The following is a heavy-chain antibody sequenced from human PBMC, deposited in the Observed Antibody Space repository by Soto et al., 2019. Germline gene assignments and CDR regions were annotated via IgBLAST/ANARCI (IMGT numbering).Heavy chain of an antibody. D-gene: IGHD5-12*01. CDR1: GYTFSGYY. Sequence: ASVKVSCKASGYTFSGYYMYWVRQAPGQGLEWMGWINPSTGGTNYGQKFQGRVTMTGDTSISTAYMELSRLRSDDTAVYYCARDGEWLQRYYYYYNGMDVWGQGTTVTVSS. CDR3: ARDGEWLQRYYYYYNGMDV. J-gene: IGHJ6*02. V-gene: IGHV1-2*02. CDR2: INPSTGGT.